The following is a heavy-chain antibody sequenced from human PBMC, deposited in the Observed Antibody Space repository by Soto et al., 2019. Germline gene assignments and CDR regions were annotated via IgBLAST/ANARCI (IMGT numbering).Heavy chain of an antibody. CDR2: ISSSSSCI. J-gene: IGHJ4*02. Sequence: GGSRRRSCAASGFTFSSYSMNGVRPAPGKGLEWVSSISSSSSCIYYADSVKGRFTISRDNAKNSLYLQMNSLRAEDTAVYYCARDRSDDYYDSSGYRFWGQGTLVTVSS. CDR3: ARDRSDDYYDSSGYRF. CDR1: GFTFSSYS. D-gene: IGHD3-22*01. V-gene: IGHV3-21*01.